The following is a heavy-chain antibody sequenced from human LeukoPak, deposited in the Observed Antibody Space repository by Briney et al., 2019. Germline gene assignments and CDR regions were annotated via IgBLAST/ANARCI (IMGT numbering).Heavy chain of an antibody. V-gene: IGHV1-8*01. CDR3: ARGGGSSWTQRGYFQY. Sequence: ASVKVSCKASGYSFTTNDINWVRQATGQGLEWLGWINPNSGNAGYAQKFRGRVSMTRDTSISTVYLELSSLKFEDTAVYYCARGGGSSWTQRGYFQYWGQGTLVTVSS. D-gene: IGHD6-13*01. J-gene: IGHJ1*01. CDR2: INPNSGNA. CDR1: GYSFTTND.